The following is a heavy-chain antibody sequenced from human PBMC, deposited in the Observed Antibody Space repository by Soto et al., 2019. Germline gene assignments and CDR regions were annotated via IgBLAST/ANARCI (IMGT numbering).Heavy chain of an antibody. D-gene: IGHD5-18*01. J-gene: IGHJ6*02. V-gene: IGHV3-30-3*01. CDR3: AKDGGGYNYGYVMLDKYYYGMNV. Sequence: QVHLVESGGGVVQPGRSLRLSCAASGFTFSTYAMHWVRQAPGKGLEWVAVISYDGTNKYYADSVRGRLTISRDNSKSAQFLQMNSLQAEDTAVYYCAKDGGGYNYGYVMLDKYYYGMNVWGQGTTVTVSS. CDR2: ISYDGTNK. CDR1: GFTFSTYA.